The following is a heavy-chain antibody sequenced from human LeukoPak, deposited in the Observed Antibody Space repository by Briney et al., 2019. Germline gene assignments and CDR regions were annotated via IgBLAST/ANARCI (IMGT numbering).Heavy chain of an antibody. J-gene: IGHJ4*02. V-gene: IGHV3-7*01. CDR3: IREPDY. CDR2: INPDGSEK. CDR1: GFTFSSYW. Sequence: GGSLRHSCAASGFTFSSYWMSWGRQAPGKGLEWAANINPDGSEKYHVNSVKGRFTISRDNAKNSLYLQMNSLRAEDTAVYYCIREPDYWGQGTLVTVSS. D-gene: IGHD1-14*01.